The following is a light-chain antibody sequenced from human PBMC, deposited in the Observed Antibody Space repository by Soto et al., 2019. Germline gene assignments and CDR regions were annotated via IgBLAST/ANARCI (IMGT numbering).Light chain of an antibody. CDR3: QQLNGYPLT. CDR2: DAS. CDR1: QGISSY. J-gene: IGKJ4*01. Sequence: DIQLTQSPSFLSASVGDRVTITCRASQGISSYLAWYQQKPGKAPKLLIYDASTLQSGVPSRFSGSGSGTEFTLTVSSLQPEDFATYYCQQLNGYPLTFGGGTKVEIK. V-gene: IGKV1-9*01.